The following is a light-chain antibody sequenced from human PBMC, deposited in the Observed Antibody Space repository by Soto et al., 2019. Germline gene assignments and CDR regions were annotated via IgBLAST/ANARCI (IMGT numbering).Light chain of an antibody. CDR2: AAS. V-gene: IGKV1-39*01. CDR3: QQTYRTPRT. Sequence: EIQMTQSPSPLSASVGDRVTITCRASQSITNYLNWYQQKPGKAPEVLIYAASSLQSGVPSRFSGSGSGTDFTLTINSLQPEDFATYYCQQTYRTPRTFGQGTKVDIK. CDR1: QSITNY. J-gene: IGKJ1*01.